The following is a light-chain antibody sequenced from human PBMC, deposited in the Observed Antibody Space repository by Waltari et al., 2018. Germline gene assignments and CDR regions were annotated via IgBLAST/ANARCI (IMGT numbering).Light chain of an antibody. Sequence: EIVMTQSPATLSVSPGERATLSCRASQSVSGHLAWYKQKPGQAPRLIIHGAFTRATGIPARFSGSGSGTEFSLTISSLQSEDFAIYYCQQYYDWPPWTFGQGTKVEL. CDR1: QSVSGH. J-gene: IGKJ1*01. CDR2: GAF. CDR3: QQYYDWPPWT. V-gene: IGKV3D-15*01.